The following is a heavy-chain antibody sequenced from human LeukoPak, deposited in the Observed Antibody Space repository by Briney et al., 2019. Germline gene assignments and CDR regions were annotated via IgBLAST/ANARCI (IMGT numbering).Heavy chain of an antibody. Sequence: GGSLRLSCAASGFTFDDYAMHWVRQAPGKGLEWVSGISWNSGSIGYADSVKGRFTISRDNAKNSLYLQMNSLRAEDMALYYCAKAGEQWLGSYFDYWGQGTLVTVSS. J-gene: IGHJ4*02. D-gene: IGHD6-19*01. CDR3: AKAGEQWLGSYFDY. CDR2: ISWNSGSI. CDR1: GFTFDDYA. V-gene: IGHV3-9*03.